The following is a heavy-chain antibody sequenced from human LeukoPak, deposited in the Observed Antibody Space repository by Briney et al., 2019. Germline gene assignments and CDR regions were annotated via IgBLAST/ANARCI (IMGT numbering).Heavy chain of an antibody. CDR3: ARAGLSGFLRTTGYYYYYYMDV. J-gene: IGHJ6*03. Sequence: GGSLRLSCAASGFTFSSYEMNWVRQAPGKGLEWVSYISSSGSTIYYADSVKGRFTISRDNAKNSLYLQMNSLRAEDTAVYYCARAGLSGFLRTTGYYYYYYMDVWGKGTTVTVSS. CDR2: ISSSGSTI. V-gene: IGHV3-48*03. D-gene: IGHD1-14*01. CDR1: GFTFSSYE.